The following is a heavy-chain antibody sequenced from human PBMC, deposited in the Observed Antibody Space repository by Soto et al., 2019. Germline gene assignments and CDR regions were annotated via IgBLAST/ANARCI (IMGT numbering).Heavy chain of an antibody. CDR2: ISSSGTGI. CDR1: GFIFSDYY. D-gene: IGHD2-15*01. Sequence: QVQLVESGGGLVKPGGSLRLSCAASGFIFSDYYMTWIRQAPGKGLEWVSYISSSGTGIYYPDSVKGRFTISRDNAKNSLYLQMSSLRAEDTAVYYCARAYSDAFDIWGQGTMVTVSS. CDR3: ARAYSDAFDI. V-gene: IGHV3-11*01. J-gene: IGHJ3*02.